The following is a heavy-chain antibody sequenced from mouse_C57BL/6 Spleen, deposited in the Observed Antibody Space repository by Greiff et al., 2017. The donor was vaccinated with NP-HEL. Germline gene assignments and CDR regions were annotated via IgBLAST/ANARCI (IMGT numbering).Heavy chain of an antibody. CDR3: ARGVYGSSYDY. V-gene: IGHV1-50*01. D-gene: IGHD1-1*01. Sequence: QVQLQQPGAELVKPGASVKLSCKASGYTFTSYWMQWVKQRPGQGLEWIGEIDPSDSYTNYNQKFKGKATLTVDTSSSTAYMQLSSLTSEDSAVDYCARGVYGSSYDYWGQGTTRTVSS. CDR1: GYTFTSYW. CDR2: IDPSDSYT. J-gene: IGHJ2*01.